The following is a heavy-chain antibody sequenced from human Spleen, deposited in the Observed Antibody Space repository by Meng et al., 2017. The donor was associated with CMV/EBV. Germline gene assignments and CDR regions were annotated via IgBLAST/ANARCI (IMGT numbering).Heavy chain of an antibody. Sequence: FTISTYTMNWVRQAPGKGLEWVSSISNRRNYIYYADSVKGRFTLSGDNAKNSLYLQMNSLRAEDTAVYYCARDHYYDSRGSPWFDPWGQGTLVTVSS. J-gene: IGHJ5*02. CDR3: ARDHYYDSRGSPWFDP. V-gene: IGHV3-21*01. CDR2: ISNRRNYI. D-gene: IGHD3-22*01. CDR1: FTISTYT.